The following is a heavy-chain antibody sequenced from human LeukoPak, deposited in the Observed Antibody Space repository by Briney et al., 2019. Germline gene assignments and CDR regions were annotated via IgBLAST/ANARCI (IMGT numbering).Heavy chain of an antibody. Sequence: RASVKVSCKASGYTFTDYHLHWVRQAPGQGLEWMGWINPNSGGTNYAQKIQGRVTMTRDTSINTAYMELSGLGSDDTAVYYCARDIRPRVESFDYWGQGTLVAVSS. J-gene: IGHJ4*02. V-gene: IGHV1-2*02. CDR3: ARDIRPRVESFDY. CDR1: GYTFTDYH. D-gene: IGHD3-3*01. CDR2: INPNSGGT.